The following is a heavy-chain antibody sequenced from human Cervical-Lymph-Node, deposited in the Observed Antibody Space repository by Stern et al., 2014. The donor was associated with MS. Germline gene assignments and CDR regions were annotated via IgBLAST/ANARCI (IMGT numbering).Heavy chain of an antibody. CDR2: IDTRGTT. J-gene: IGHJ5*02. V-gene: IGHV4-61*02. D-gene: IGHD6-19*01. CDR3: ARETVAADNNWFDP. Sequence: QVQLQESGPGLVQPSQTLSLTCTVSGGSISSGSYYWSWIRQPAGQGLEWIGRIDTRGTTNHNPSYKSRVPISANTAKTQFPLKLSSVTAADTAVYYCARETVAADNNWFDPWGQGTLVTVSS. CDR1: GGSISSGSYY.